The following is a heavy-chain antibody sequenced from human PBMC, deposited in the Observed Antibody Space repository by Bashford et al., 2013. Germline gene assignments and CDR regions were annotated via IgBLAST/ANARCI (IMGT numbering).Heavy chain of an antibody. V-gene: IGHV1-2*02. J-gene: IGHJ3*01. CDR2: SXPNPNSGAT. CDR3: ARDGPVVGVWNAFDV. Sequence: WVRQAPGQGLEWMGWSXPNPNSGATKYAEMFQGRVTMTRDTSISTAYMELSSLRSDDTAVYFCARDGPVVGVWNAFDVWGQGTVVTVSS. D-gene: IGHD1-26*01.